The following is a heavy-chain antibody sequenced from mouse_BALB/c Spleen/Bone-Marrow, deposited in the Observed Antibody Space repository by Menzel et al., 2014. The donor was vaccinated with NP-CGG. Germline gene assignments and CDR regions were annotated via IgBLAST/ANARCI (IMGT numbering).Heavy chain of an antibody. CDR3: ASYRYAWYFDV. CDR1: GFNIKDTY. CDR2: IDPANVNT. Sequence: EVMLVESGAELVKPGASVKLSCTASGFNIKDTYMHWVKQRPEQGLEWIGRIDPANVNTKYDPKFQGKATITADTSSNTAYLQLSSLTSEDTAVYYCASYRYAWYFDVWGAGTTVTVSS. V-gene: IGHV14-3*02. J-gene: IGHJ1*01. D-gene: IGHD2-14*01.